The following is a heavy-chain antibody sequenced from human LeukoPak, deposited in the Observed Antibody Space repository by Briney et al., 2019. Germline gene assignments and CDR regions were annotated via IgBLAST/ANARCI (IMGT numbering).Heavy chain of an antibody. J-gene: IGHJ4*02. D-gene: IGHD6-19*01. V-gene: IGHV3-74*01. Sequence: GGSLRLPCAASGFTFSSYWLHWVRQDPGRGLVWVSRIEYDGSSTGYADSVKGRFTISRDNAKNTLYLQMNSLRAEDTAVYYCAREGVAGALDYWGQGTLVTVSS. CDR2: IEYDGSST. CDR3: AREGVAGALDY. CDR1: GFTFSSYW.